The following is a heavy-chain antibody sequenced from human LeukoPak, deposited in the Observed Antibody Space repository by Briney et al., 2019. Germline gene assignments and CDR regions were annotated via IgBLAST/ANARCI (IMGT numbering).Heavy chain of an antibody. D-gene: IGHD1-26*01. V-gene: IGHV3-9*01. Sequence: GGSLRLSCAASGFTFDDYAMHWVRQAPGKGLEWVSGISWNSGSIGYADSVKGRSTISRDNAKNSLYLQMNSLRAEDTALYYCARDPYSGSYGNYYYYFMDVWGKGTTVTISS. CDR1: GFTFDDYA. CDR2: ISWNSGSI. CDR3: ARDPYSGSYGNYYYYFMDV. J-gene: IGHJ6*03.